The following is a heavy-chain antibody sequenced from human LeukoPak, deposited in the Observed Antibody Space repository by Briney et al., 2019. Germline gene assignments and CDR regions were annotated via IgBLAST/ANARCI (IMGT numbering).Heavy chain of an antibody. J-gene: IGHJ3*02. D-gene: IGHD1-1*01. CDR3: ARGLGGTGPDAFDI. CDR2: ISVDGGRR. CDR1: GLTVSTNG. V-gene: IGHV3-30-3*01. Sequence: SRSLSRAYSGLTVSTNGINWVRRAHGKGLVWVEVISVDGGRRYYADSVKNRFTISRDNSKNTLYVEMNSLRAEDMAVYYCARGLGGTGPDAFDIWGQGTVVTVSA.